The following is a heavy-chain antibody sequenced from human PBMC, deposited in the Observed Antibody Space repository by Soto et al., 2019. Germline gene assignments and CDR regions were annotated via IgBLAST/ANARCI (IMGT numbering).Heavy chain of an antibody. J-gene: IGHJ4*02. CDR1: GFTLGTYV. D-gene: IGHD2-15*01. V-gene: IGHV3-23*01. Sequence: EVQLLESGGDLVQPGGSLRLSCAASGFTLGTYVMTWVRQAPGKGLEWVSAISGSGGSTNYADPVKGRVTISRDNTKNTLYLQMNSLRVEDTAVYYCAKDRKGSYCSGGTCYSFDYWGQGTLVTVPS. CDR3: AKDRKGSYCSGGTCYSFDY. CDR2: ISGSGGST.